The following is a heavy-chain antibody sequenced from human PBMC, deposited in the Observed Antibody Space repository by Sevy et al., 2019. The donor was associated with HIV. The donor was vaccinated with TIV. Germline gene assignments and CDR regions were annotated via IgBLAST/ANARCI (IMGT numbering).Heavy chain of an antibody. J-gene: IGHJ4*02. CDR1: GFTFSSYA. D-gene: IGHD2-15*01. V-gene: IGHV3-23*01. Sequence: GGSLRLSCAASGFTFSSYAMNWVRQAPGKGLEWVSGLSGNGGSTNYADSVKGRFTISRDNSKNTLYLQMNSLRAEDTAVYYCAKEAVAAHFDYWGQGTLVTVSS. CDR3: AKEAVAAHFDY. CDR2: LSGNGGST.